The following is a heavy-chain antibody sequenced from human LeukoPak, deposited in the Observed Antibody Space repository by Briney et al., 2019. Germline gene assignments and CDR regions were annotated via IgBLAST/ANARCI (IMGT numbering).Heavy chain of an antibody. CDR1: GFTFSSYG. Sequence: GGSLRLSCAASGFTFSSYGMHWVRQAPGKGLEWVAFIRYDGSNKYYADSVKGRFTISRDNSKNTLYLQMNSLRAEDTAVYYCAKDAEWFGELEYYFDYWGQGTLVTVSS. D-gene: IGHD3-10*01. J-gene: IGHJ4*02. CDR2: IRYDGSNK. CDR3: AKDAEWFGELEYYFDY. V-gene: IGHV3-30*02.